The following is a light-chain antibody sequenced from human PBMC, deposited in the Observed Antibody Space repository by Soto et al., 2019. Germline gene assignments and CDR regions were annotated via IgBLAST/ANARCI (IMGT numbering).Light chain of an antibody. CDR3: CSYAGSNVV. Sequence: QSALPQPASVSGSPGQSITISCTGTSSDVGNYNLVSWYQQHPGKAPKLTLYEGTKRPSGVSNRFSGSKSGNTASLTISGLKAEDEADYYCCSYAGSNVVFGGGTKLTVL. J-gene: IGLJ2*01. V-gene: IGLV2-23*01. CDR2: EGT. CDR1: SSDVGNYNL.